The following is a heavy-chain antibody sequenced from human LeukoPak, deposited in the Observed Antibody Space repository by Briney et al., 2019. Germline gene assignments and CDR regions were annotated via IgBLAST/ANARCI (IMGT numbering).Heavy chain of an antibody. Sequence: ASVKVSCKASGYTFTGYYMHWVRQAPGQGLEWMGRINPNSGGTNYAQKFQGRVTMTRDTSISTAYMELSRLRSDDTAVYYCARLNWNDVGMEVWGQGTTVTVSS. D-gene: IGHD1-20*01. CDR1: GYTFTGYY. CDR3: ARLNWNDVGMEV. J-gene: IGHJ6*02. V-gene: IGHV1-2*06. CDR2: INPNSGGT.